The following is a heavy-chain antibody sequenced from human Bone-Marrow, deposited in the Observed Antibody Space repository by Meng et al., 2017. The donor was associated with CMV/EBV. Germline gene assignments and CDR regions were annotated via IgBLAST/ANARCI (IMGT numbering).Heavy chain of an antibody. CDR3: ARPTADCSSTSCYNWYFDL. J-gene: IGHJ2*01. Sequence: GGSLRLSCAASGFTFSDYYMSWIRQAPGKGLEWVSYISSSGSTIYYADSVKGRFTISRDNAKNSLYLQMNSLRAEDTAVYYCARPTADCSSTSCYNWYFDLWGRGTLVTVSS. CDR1: GFTFSDYY. CDR2: ISSSGSTI. D-gene: IGHD2-2*02. V-gene: IGHV3-11*04.